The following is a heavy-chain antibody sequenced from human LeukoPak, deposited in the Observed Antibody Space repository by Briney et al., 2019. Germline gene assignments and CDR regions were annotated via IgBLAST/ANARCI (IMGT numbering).Heavy chain of an antibody. CDR2: ISYDGSNK. D-gene: IGHD3-10*01. CDR1: GFTFSSYA. Sequence: GGSLSLSCAASGFTFSSYAMHWVRQAPPKGLEGVAVISYDGSNKYYADSLKGRSTISRVNSKNTLYLQINSLRPEDTAVYYCARDRVIEAGSIAYWGQGTLVTVSS. J-gene: IGHJ4*02. V-gene: IGHV3-30*04. CDR3: ARDRVIEAGSIAY.